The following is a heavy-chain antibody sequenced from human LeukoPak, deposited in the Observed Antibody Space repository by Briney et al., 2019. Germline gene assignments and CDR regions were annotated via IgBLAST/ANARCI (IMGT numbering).Heavy chain of an antibody. CDR2: IYYSGST. CDR3: AREGRERWLRLLDY. V-gene: IGHV4-39*07. Sequence: PSETLSLTCTVSGGSITSSSYYWGWIRQPPGKGLEWIGSIYYSGSTYYNPSLKSRVTISVDTSKNQFSLKLSSVTAADTAVYYCAREGRERWLRLLDYWGQGTLVTVSS. D-gene: IGHD5-24*01. CDR1: GGSITSSSYY. J-gene: IGHJ4*02.